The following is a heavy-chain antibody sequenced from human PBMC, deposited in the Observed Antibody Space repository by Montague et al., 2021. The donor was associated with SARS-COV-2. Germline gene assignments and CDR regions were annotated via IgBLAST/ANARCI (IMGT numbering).Heavy chain of an antibody. D-gene: IGHD2-15*01. CDR1: GGSISSGGYY. J-gene: IGHJ4*02. V-gene: IGHV4-31*03. CDR3: ARLTAGYCSGGSCYWGTGFDY. Sequence: TLSLTCTVSGGSISSGGYYWSWIRQHPGKGLEWIGYIYYSGSTYYNPSLKSRVTISVDTSKNQFSLKLSSVTAADTAVYYSARLTAGYCSGGSCYWGTGFDYWGQGTLVTVSS. CDR2: IYYSGST.